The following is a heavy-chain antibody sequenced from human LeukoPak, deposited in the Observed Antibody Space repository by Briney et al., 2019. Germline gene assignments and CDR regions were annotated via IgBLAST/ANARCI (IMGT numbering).Heavy chain of an antibody. Sequence: GGSLRLSCAASGFTFSSYNMNWVRQAPGKGLEWVSSISSSSSYIYYADSVKGRFTISRDNAKNSLYLQMNSLRAEDTAVYYCARDVMTLNDYWGQGTLVTVSS. CDR3: ARDVMTLNDY. D-gene: IGHD2-8*01. CDR1: GFTFSSYN. V-gene: IGHV3-21*01. CDR2: ISSSSSYI. J-gene: IGHJ4*02.